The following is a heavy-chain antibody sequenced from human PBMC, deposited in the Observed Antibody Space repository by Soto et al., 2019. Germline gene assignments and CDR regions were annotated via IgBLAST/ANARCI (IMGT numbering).Heavy chain of an antibody. Sequence: GGSLRLSCDASGFTFSMYSMSWVRHAPGKGLEWVSYITSSSSPIYYADSVKGRFTISRDNAKNSLYLQMSSLRDEDTAVYYCARGGGSPVNYGWDVWGQVTTVTVSS. CDR1: GFTFSMYS. CDR2: ITSSSSPI. D-gene: IGHD1-26*01. V-gene: IGHV3-48*02. J-gene: IGHJ6*02. CDR3: ARGGGSPVNYGWDV.